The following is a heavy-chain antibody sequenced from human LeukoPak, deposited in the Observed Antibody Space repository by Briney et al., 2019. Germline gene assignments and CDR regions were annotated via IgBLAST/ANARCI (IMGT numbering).Heavy chain of an antibody. CDR1: GFTFSSYW. CDR2: IKQDGSEK. V-gene: IGHV3-7*05. D-gene: IGHD6-6*01. CDR3: ARVSEIAARPYYYYGMDV. J-gene: IGHJ6*02. Sequence: GGSLRLSCAASGFTFSSYWMHWVRQAPGKGLEWVANIKQDGSEKYYVDSVKGRFTISRDNAKNSLYLQMNSLRAEDTAVYYCARVSEIAARPYYYYGMDVWGQGTTVTVSS.